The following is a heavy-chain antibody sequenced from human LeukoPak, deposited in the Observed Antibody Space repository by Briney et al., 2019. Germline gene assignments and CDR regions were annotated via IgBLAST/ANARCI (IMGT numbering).Heavy chain of an antibody. J-gene: IGHJ4*02. D-gene: IGHD4-17*01. CDR1: GFTFSSYG. CDR3: ANLPTTVTTDFDY. V-gene: IGHV3-30*18. Sequence: GRSLRLSCAASGFTFSSYGMHWVRQAPGKGLEWVAVISYDGSNKYYADSVKGRFTISRDNSKNTLYLQMNSLRAEDTAVYYCANLPTTVTTDFDYWGQGTLVTVSS. CDR2: ISYDGSNK.